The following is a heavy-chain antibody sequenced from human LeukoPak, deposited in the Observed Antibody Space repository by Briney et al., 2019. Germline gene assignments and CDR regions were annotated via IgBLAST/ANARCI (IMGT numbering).Heavy chain of an antibody. CDR1: GGSISSYY. V-gene: IGHV4-59*01. D-gene: IGHD3-10*01. J-gene: IGHJ5*02. CDR2: IHYSGST. CDR3: AAEGGYGSGSQNWFDP. Sequence: PSETLSLTCTVSGGSISSYYWSWIRQPPGKGLEWIGYIHYSGSTRYNPSLKSRVTISVDTSKNQFSLKLSSLTAADTAVYYCAAEGGYGSGSQNWFDPWGQGILVSVSS.